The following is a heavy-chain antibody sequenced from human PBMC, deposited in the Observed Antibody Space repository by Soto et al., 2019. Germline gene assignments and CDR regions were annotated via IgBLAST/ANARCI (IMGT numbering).Heavy chain of an antibody. CDR1: GGSISSSSYY. CDR2: IYYSGST. CDR3: ARDRSGYHNYYYYYGMDV. Sequence: SETLSLTCTVSGGSISSSSYYWGWIRQPPGKGLEWIGSIYYSGSTYYNPSLKSRVTISVDTSKNQFSLKLSSVTAADTAVYYCARDRSGYHNYYYYYGMDVWGQGTTVTVSS. V-gene: IGHV4-39*07. J-gene: IGHJ6*02. D-gene: IGHD2-15*01.